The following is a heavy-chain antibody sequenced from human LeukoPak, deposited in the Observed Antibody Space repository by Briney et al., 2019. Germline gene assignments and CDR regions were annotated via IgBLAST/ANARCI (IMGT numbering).Heavy chain of an antibody. Sequence: SETLSLTCTVSGGSISSYYWSWIRQPPGKGLEWVGYIYYSGSTNYNPSLQSRVTISVDTSKNQFSLKLSSVTAADTAVYYCARQGGLGLDYWGQGTLVTVSS. J-gene: IGHJ4*02. D-gene: IGHD3-16*01. V-gene: IGHV4-59*08. CDR2: IYYSGST. CDR3: ARQGGLGLDY. CDR1: GGSISSYY.